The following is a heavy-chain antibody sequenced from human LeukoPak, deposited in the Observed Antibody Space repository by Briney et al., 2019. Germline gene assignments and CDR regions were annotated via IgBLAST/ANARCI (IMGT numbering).Heavy chain of an antibody. D-gene: IGHD1/OR15-1a*01. CDR2: IYYSGST. Sequence: SETLSLTCTISGDSISSYYWSWIRQPPGKGPEWIGYIYYSGSTNYNPSLKSRVTISVDTSKNQFSLKLSSVTAADTAVYYCARDRVTGTVHYFDYWGQGTLVTVSS. CDR3: ARDRVTGTVHYFDY. J-gene: IGHJ4*02. V-gene: IGHV4-59*13. CDR1: GDSISSYY.